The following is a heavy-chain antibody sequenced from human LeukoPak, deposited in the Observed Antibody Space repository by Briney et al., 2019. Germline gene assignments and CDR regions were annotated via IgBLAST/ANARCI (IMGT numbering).Heavy chain of an antibody. CDR1: GYSFTGYY. Sequence: ASVKVSCKTSGYSFTGYYMHWVRQAPGQGLEWMGWINPNTGDTNYARKFQGRVAMTRDTSITTAYMELTRLTSDDTAVYYCARDRGSSWYFDYWGQGTLVTVSS. CDR2: INPNTGDT. CDR3: ARDRGSSWYFDY. J-gene: IGHJ4*02. V-gene: IGHV1-2*02. D-gene: IGHD6-13*01.